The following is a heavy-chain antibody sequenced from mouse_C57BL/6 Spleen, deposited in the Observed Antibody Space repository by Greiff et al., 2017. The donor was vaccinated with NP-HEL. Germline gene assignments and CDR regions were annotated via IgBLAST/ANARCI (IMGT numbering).Heavy chain of an antibody. Sequence: DVQLQQSGPELVKPGASVKISCKASGYTFTDYYMNWVKQSHGKSLEWIGDINPNNGGTSYNQKFKGKATLTVDKSSSTAYMELRSLTSEDSAVYYCASSTMVTRSFAYWGKGTLVTVSA. V-gene: IGHV1-26*01. D-gene: IGHD2-2*01. J-gene: IGHJ3*01. CDR3: ASSTMVTRSFAY. CDR1: GYTFTDYY. CDR2: INPNNGGT.